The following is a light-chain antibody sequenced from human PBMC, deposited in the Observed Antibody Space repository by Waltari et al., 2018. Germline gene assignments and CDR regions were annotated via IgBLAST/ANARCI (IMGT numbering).Light chain of an antibody. CDR2: RAS. J-gene: IGKJ1*01. Sequence: DIQMTQSPSTLSASVGDRVIITCRASQSINTWLAWYQQKPGKAPRVLIYRASSLETGVPSRFSGSRSGTEFTLTISGLQPDDFATYYCQQYNSYSTFGQGTRVEIK. CDR1: QSINTW. CDR3: QQYNSYST. V-gene: IGKV1-5*03.